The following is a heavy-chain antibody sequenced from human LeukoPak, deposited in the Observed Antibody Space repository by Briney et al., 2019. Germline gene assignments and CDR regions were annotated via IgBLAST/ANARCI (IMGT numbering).Heavy chain of an antibody. CDR2: LNPNSGNT. CDR3: ARMTVSGRDNWFDP. D-gene: IGHD6-19*01. J-gene: IGHJ5*02. V-gene: IGHV1-8*03. CDR1: GYTFTSYD. Sequence: ASVKVSCKASGYTFTSYDINWVRQATGQGLEWMRWLNPNSGNTGYAQKFQGRVTITRDTSINTAYMELSSLRSEDTAVYYCARMTVSGRDNWFDPWGQGTLVTVSS.